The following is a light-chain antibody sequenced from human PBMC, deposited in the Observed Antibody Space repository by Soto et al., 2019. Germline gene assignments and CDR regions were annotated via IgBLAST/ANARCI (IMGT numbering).Light chain of an antibody. J-gene: IGLJ1*01. CDR1: SSDVGGYNY. CDR2: DVS. V-gene: IGLV2-14*01. CDR3: SSYTSSRTHYYV. Sequence: QSALTQPASVSGSPGQSITISCTGTSSDVGGYNYVSWYQQHPGKAPKLMIYDVSNRPLGVSNRFSGSKSGNTASLTISGLQAEDEADYYCSSYTSSRTHYYVFGTGTKVTVL.